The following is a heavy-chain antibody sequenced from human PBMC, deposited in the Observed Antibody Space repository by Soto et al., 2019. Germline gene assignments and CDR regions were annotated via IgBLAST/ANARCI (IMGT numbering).Heavy chain of an antibody. V-gene: IGHV3-23*01. CDR2: TSGNGANT. J-gene: IGHJ4*02. CDR3: ANTWRGLGTYYQVDY. CDR1: GFTFSNYA. D-gene: IGHD3-10*01. Sequence: EVQLLESGGGLVQPGGSLRLSCAASGFTFSNYAMSWVRQAPGKGLEWVAGTSGNGANTFYADSVKGRLTISRDNSKNALYLQLNSPRADDTAVYYCANTWRGLGTYYQVDYWGQGTLVTVSS.